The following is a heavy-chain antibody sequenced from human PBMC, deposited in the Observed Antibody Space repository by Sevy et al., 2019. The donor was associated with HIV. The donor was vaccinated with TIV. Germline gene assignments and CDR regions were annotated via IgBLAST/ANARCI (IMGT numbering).Heavy chain of an antibody. Sequence: GGSLRLSCAASGFTFRNYAMHWVRQAPGKGLEWVAHIWYDGSNKNYADSVKGRFTISRDNSNSNLYLQINSLRAEDTAVYYCAREARGFVMDGWGQGTTVTVSS. CDR2: IWYDGSNK. J-gene: IGHJ6*02. D-gene: IGHD3-10*01. V-gene: IGHV3-33*01. CDR1: GFTFRNYA. CDR3: AREARGFVMDG.